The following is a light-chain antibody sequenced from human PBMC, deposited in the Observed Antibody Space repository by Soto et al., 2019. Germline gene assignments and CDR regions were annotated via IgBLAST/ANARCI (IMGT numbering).Light chain of an antibody. CDR3: HQYYNRPPWT. Sequence: EILMTQSPATLSVSPGDSATLSCRASRSVDTDLAWYQQKPGQAPGLLVFATSARATGVPDRFRGSRSGTDFTLTISSLQPEDSATYYCHQYYNRPPWTFGQGTKVEI. J-gene: IGKJ1*01. V-gene: IGKV3-15*01. CDR1: RSVDTD. CDR2: ATS.